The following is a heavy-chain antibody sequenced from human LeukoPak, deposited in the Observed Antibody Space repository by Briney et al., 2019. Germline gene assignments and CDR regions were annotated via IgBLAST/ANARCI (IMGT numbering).Heavy chain of an antibody. Sequence: SETLSLTCTVSGGSISSYYWSWIRQPPGKGLEWIGYIYYSGSTNYNPSLKSRVTISVDTSKNQFSLKLSSVTAADTAVYYCASMKDYYDSSGTFYFDYWGQGTLVTVSS. CDR3: ASMKDYYDSSGTFYFDY. V-gene: IGHV4-59*01. CDR1: GGSISSYY. J-gene: IGHJ4*02. CDR2: IYYSGST. D-gene: IGHD3-22*01.